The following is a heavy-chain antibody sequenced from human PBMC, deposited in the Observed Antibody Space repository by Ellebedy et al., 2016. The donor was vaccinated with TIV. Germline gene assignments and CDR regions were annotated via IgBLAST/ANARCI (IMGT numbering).Heavy chain of an antibody. CDR1: GFTFSIAG. CDR2: IVNSGRET. CDR3: TRDGSEWSRDY. V-gene: IGHV3-21*06. J-gene: IGHJ4*02. D-gene: IGHD2-8*01. Sequence: GGSLRLXXAASGFTFSIAGMTWVRQAPGKGLEWVATIVNSGRETYYADPLKGRFTISRDNAMNSLYLQMDSLTVEDTAVYYCTRDGSEWSRDYWGQGTLVTASS.